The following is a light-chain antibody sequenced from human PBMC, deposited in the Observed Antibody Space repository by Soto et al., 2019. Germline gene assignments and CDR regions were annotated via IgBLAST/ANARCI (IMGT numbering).Light chain of an antibody. CDR2: GAS. CDR3: QQRSNWLPIT. CDR1: QSVSSSY. J-gene: IGKJ5*01. V-gene: IGKV3D-20*02. Sequence: IVLPQSPGTLSFSPGERATLSCRASQSVSSSYLAWYQQKPGQAPRLLIYGASSRATGIPARFSGSGSGTDFTLTISSLEPEDFAVYYCQQRSNWLPITFGQGTRLEIK.